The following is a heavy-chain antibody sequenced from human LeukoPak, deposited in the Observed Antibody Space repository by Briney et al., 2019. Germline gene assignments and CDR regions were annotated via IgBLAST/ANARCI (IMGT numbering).Heavy chain of an antibody. CDR2: ITGNSGNT. D-gene: IGHD3-10*02. J-gene: IGHJ4*02. V-gene: IGHV3-23*01. Sequence: GGSLRLSCAASGFTFSSYGMSWVRPAPGKGLEWVSTITGNSGNTYYADSVRGRFTISRDNSKNTLYLQMNSLRAEDTAVYYCAKMFRLFFYSWGQGTLVTVSS. CDR3: AKMFRLFFYS. CDR1: GFTFSSYG.